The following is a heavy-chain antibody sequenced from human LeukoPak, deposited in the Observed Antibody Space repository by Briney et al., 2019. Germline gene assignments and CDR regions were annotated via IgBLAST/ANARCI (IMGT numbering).Heavy chain of an antibody. Sequence: SETLSLTCTVSGGSISSHYWSWIRQPPGKGLEWIGYISYSGSTNYNPSLKSRVTISADTSKNQFSLKLSSVSAADTAVYYCARDNTERWDNLGLTYYYFYMDVWGKGTTVTVSS. D-gene: IGHD3/OR15-3a*01. CDR2: ISYSGST. CDR3: ARDNTERWDNLGLTYYYFYMDV. CDR1: GGSISSHY. V-gene: IGHV4-59*11. J-gene: IGHJ6*03.